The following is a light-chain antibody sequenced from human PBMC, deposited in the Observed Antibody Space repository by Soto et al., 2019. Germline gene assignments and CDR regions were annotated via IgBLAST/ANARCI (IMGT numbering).Light chain of an antibody. J-gene: IGKJ3*01. Sequence: EIVMTHSPATLSVSPGERATLSFRASQSVSSNLAWYQQKPGQAPRLLIYGVSSRATGIPDRFSGSGSGTDFTLTISRLEPEDFAVYYCQYYGSSPRTFGPGTKVDIK. V-gene: IGKV3-20*01. CDR2: GVS. CDR3: QYYGSSPRT. CDR1: QSVSSN.